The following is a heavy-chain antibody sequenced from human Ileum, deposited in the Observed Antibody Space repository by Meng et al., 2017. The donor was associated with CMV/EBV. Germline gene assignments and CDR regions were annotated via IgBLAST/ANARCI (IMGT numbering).Heavy chain of an antibody. V-gene: IGHV4-4*07. CDR1: VGSIMNYY. J-gene: IGHJ4*02. Sequence: ESGPRLVNPSEPLSSTCIGHVGSIMNYYRNWMRQPDGKGLDWIGRIYTSGSTNYNPSLKSRVTISIDTSKNQFSLKLTSVTAADTAVYYCARDTGTTGTGSLFDYWGQGTLVTVSS. D-gene: IGHD1-1*01. CDR3: ARDTGTTGTGSLFDY. CDR2: IYTSGST.